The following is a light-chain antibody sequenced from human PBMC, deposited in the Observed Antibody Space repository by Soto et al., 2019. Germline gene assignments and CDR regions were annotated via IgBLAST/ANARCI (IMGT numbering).Light chain of an antibody. V-gene: IGLV6-57*02. Sequence: NFMLTQPHSVSESPGETVTISCTSSSGSIASGYVQWYQQRPGSAPTTVIYEDNQRPSGVPDRFSGSIDTSSNSASLTISGLKTEDEADYYCQSYHSSTPYVFGTGTKVTVL. J-gene: IGLJ1*01. CDR1: SGSIASGY. CDR3: QSYHSSTPYV. CDR2: EDN.